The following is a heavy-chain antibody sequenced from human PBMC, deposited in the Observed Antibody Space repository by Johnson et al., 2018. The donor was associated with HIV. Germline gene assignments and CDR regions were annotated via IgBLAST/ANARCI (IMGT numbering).Heavy chain of an antibody. CDR1: GFPFDDYA. Sequence: VQLVESGGGLVQPGRSLRLSCAASGFPFDDYAMHWVRQATGKGLEWVSGISWNSGSIGYADSVKGRFTISRDNAKNSLYLQMNSLRAEDTALYYCAKEKKTMVQGLGAFDIWGQGTMVTVSS. CDR3: AKEKKTMVQGLGAFDI. CDR2: ISWNSGSI. V-gene: IGHV3-9*01. D-gene: IGHD3-10*01. J-gene: IGHJ3*02.